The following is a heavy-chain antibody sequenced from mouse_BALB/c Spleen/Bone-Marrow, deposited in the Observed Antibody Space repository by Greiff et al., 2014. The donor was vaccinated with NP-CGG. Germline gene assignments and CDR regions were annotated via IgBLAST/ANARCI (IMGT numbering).Heavy chain of an antibody. Sequence: EVKLMESGGGLVQPGGSLRLSCATSGFTFTDYYMSWVRQPPGKALEWLGFIRNKANGYTTEYSASVKGRFTISRDNSQSILYLQMNTLRAEDSATYYCARDGYDDYWGQGTPLTVSS. J-gene: IGHJ2*01. V-gene: IGHV7-3*02. CDR2: IRNKANGYTT. D-gene: IGHD2-2*01. CDR1: GFTFTDYY. CDR3: ARDGYDDY.